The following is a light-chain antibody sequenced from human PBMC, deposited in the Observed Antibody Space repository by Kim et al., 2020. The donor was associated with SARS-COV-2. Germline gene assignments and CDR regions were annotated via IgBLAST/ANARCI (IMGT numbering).Light chain of an antibody. CDR3: QQYGNMWT. J-gene: IGKJ1*01. CDR1: QSVSSN. V-gene: IGKV3-15*01. CDR2: GAS. Sequence: SVSPGERSSLSCRASQSVSSNLAWYQQKPGQAPRLLIYGASTRATGIPARFSGSGSGTEFTLTISSLQSEDFAGYYCQQYGNMWTFGQGTKVDIK.